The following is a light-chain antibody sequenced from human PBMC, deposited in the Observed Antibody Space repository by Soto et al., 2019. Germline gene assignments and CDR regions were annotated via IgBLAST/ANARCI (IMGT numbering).Light chain of an antibody. J-gene: IGKJ2*01. CDR3: QQYDTLPFA. CDR1: QDISNY. CDR2: GAS. V-gene: IGKV1-33*01. Sequence: DIQMTQSPSSLSASVGDRVTITCQASQDISNYLNWYQQRSGKAPKLLIHGASNSETGVPSRFTGSGSGTHFTFTISSLQPEDFATYYCQQYDTLPFAFGQGTKLESK.